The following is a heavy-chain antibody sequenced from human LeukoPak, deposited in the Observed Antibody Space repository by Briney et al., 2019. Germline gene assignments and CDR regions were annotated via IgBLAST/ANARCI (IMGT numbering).Heavy chain of an antibody. CDR2: IYSGGST. V-gene: IGHV3-53*01. CDR1: GFTVSSNY. J-gene: IGHJ4*02. D-gene: IGHD5-24*01. Sequence: GGSLRLSCAASGFTVSSNYMSWVRQAPGKGLEGVSVIYSGGSTYYADSVKGRFTISRDNSKNALYLQMNSLRADDTAVYYCARGRRDGYNPRGYYFDYWGQGTLVTVSS. CDR3: ARGRRDGYNPRGYYFDY.